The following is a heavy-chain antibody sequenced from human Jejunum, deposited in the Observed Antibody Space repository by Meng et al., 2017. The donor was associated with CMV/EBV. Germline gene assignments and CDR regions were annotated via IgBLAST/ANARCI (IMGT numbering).Heavy chain of an antibody. Sequence: IRSGDYYWSWIRQPPGKGLEWMGFIYYSGRTYYNPSLASRLTISVDTSNNQFSLTLSSVTAADTAVYYCARTQDCSSTSCYTGFDPWGQGTLVTVSS. CDR2: IYYSGRT. D-gene: IGHD2-2*01. J-gene: IGHJ5*02. V-gene: IGHV4-30-4*08. CDR3: ARTQDCSSTSCYTGFDP. CDR1: IRSGDYY.